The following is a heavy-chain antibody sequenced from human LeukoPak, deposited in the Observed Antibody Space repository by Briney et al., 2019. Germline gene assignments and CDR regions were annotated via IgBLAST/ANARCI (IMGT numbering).Heavy chain of an antibody. Sequence: SETLSLTCTVSGGSISSSSYYWGWIRQPPGKGLEWIGGIYYSGSTYYNPSLKSRVTISVDTSKNQFSLKLSSVTAADTAVYYCARDQSYVDYWGQGTLVTVSS. CDR3: ARDQSYVDY. CDR1: GGSISSSSYY. J-gene: IGHJ4*02. CDR2: IYYSGST. V-gene: IGHV4-39*07.